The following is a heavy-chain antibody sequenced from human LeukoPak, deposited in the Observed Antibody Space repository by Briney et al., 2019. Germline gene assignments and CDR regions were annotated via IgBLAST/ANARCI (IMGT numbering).Heavy chain of an antibody. CDR1: GFTFSSYA. V-gene: IGHV3-64D*06. CDR3: VSIAARTSFDY. D-gene: IGHD6-6*01. Sequence: GGSLRLSCAASGFTFSSYATHWVRQAPGKGLEYVSAISSNGGSTYYADSVKGRFTISRDNSKNTLYLQMSSLRAEDTAVYYCVSIAARTSFDYWGQGTLVTVSS. J-gene: IGHJ4*02. CDR2: ISSNGGST.